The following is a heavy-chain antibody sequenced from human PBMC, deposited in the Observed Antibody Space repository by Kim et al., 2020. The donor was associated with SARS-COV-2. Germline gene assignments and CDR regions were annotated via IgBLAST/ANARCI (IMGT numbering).Heavy chain of an antibody. D-gene: IGHD3-22*01. V-gene: IGHV3-23*01. Sequence: VTGRFTISRDKSKNTRYLQMNSLRAEDTAVYYCAKRRTYYYDSSGYSKYWGQGTLVTVSS. J-gene: IGHJ4*02. CDR3: AKRRTYYYDSSGYSKY.